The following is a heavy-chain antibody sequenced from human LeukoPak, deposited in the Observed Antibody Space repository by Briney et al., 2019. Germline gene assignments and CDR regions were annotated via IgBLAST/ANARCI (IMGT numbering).Heavy chain of an antibody. Sequence: GTSVRVSFKPSGFTYINYAVQWVRQARGQPLAWIGWIVVGSGNTNYAQKVQERITITRDMSTSLVYMQLSSLRSEDTAVYYCATLGRGYSGYDPMNWFDPWGQGTLVTVSS. CDR2: IVVGSGNT. CDR1: GFTYINYA. V-gene: IGHV1-58*01. CDR3: ATLGRGYSGYDPMNWFDP. J-gene: IGHJ5*02. D-gene: IGHD5-12*01.